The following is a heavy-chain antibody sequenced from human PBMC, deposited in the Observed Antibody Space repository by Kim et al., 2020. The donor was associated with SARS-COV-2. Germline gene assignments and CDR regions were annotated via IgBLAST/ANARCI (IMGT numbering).Heavy chain of an antibody. D-gene: IGHD3-10*01. CDR3: ASGYTMVRGVTGFDY. J-gene: IGHJ4*02. V-gene: IGHV1-18*01. Sequence: QKLQGRVTMTTDTSTNTAYMELRSLRSDDTAVYYCASGYTMVRGVTGFDYWGQGTLVTVSS.